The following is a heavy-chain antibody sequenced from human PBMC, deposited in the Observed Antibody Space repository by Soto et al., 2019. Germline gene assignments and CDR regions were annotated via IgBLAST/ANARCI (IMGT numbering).Heavy chain of an antibody. Sequence: GGSLRLSYAAPGLTLSSYAMSWAGQAQGKGLAWAPAVGATGQGIYYAASVRGRFTISRDNTKNTLCLHMHSLIADDTAVYYCAKGPHSPRDYFHYWGQGTMVTVSS. CDR2: VGATGQGI. CDR3: AKGPHSPRDYFHY. V-gene: IGHV3-23*01. J-gene: IGHJ4*02. CDR1: GLTLSSYA.